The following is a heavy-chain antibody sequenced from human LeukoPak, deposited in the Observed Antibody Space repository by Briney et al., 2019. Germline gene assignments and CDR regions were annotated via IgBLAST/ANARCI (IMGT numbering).Heavy chain of an antibody. Sequence: PSQTLSLTCTVPGDSISSGDYYWSWIRQPQGKGLERIGHIYYSGSTNYNPSLKSRVIISVDTSKNQFSLKLTSVTAADTAVYYCARDAGDLDYWGQGTLATVSS. D-gene: IGHD4-17*01. J-gene: IGHJ4*02. CDR1: GDSISSGDYY. V-gene: IGHV4-30-4*01. CDR2: IYYSGST. CDR3: ARDAGDLDY.